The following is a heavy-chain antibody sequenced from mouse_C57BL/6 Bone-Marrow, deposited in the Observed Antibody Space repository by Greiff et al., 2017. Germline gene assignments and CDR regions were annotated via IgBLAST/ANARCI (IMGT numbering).Heavy chain of an antibody. CDR3: ARGITTVVEDAMDY. Sequence: EVKLVESGPELVKPGASVKISCKASGYSFTGYYMNWVKQSPEKSLEWIGEINPSTGGTTYNQKFKAKATLTVDKSSSTAYMQLKSLTSEDSAVYYCARGITTVVEDAMDYWGQGTSVTVSS. D-gene: IGHD1-1*01. V-gene: IGHV1-42*01. CDR2: INPSTGGT. CDR1: GYSFTGYY. J-gene: IGHJ4*01.